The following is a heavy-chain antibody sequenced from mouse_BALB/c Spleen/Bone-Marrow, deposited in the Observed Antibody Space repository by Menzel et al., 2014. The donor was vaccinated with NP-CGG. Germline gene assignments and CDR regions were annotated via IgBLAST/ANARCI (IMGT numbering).Heavy chain of an antibody. J-gene: IGHJ3*01. V-gene: IGHV4-1*02. D-gene: IGHD2-3*01. CDR2: INPDSRTI. CDR3: ARLGYYGGFAY. Sequence: EVKLVESGGGLVQPGVSLKLSCAASGFDFSRYWMSWVRQAPGKGLEWIGEINPDSRTINYSPFLKDKSIISRDNAKNTLYLQMSKVRSEDTALYYCARLGYYGGFAYWGQGTLVTVSA. CDR1: GFDFSRYW.